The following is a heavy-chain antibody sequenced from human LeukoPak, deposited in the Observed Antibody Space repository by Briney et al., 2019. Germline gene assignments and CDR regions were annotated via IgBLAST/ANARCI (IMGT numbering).Heavy chain of an antibody. CDR2: IYTSGST. CDR3: ARVAGCSGGSCYPNWFDP. Sequence: SETLSLTCTVSGGSISSYYWSWIRQPAGKGLEWIGRIYTSGSTNYNPSLKSRVTMSVDTSKNQFSLKLSSVTAADTAVYYCARVAGCSGGSCYPNWFDPWGQGTLVTVSS. J-gene: IGHJ5*02. V-gene: IGHV4-4*07. CDR1: GGSISSYY. D-gene: IGHD2-15*01.